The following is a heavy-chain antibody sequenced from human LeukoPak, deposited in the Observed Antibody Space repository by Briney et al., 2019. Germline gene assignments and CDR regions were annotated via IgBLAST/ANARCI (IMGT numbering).Heavy chain of an antibody. CDR2: INHSGST. CDR3: ARMGLIVLKRFDP. V-gene: IGHV4-34*01. CDR1: GGSFSGYY. D-gene: IGHD2-8*01. Sequence: SETLSLTCAVYGGSFSGYYWSWIRQPPGKGLEWIGEINHSGSTNYNPSLKSRVTISVDTSKNQFSLKLSSVTAADTAVYYCARMGLIVLKRFDPWGQGTLVTVSS. J-gene: IGHJ5*02.